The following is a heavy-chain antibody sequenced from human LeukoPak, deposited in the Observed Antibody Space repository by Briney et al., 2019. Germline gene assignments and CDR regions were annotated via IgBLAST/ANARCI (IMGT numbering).Heavy chain of an antibody. CDR3: ARARLYYYDSSGYQYYFDY. CDR2: IYSGGST. Sequence: GGSLRLSCAASGFTVSSNYMSWVRQASGKGLEWVSVIYSGGSTYYADSVKGRFTISRDNSKNTLYLQMNSLRAEDTAVYYCARARLYYYDSSGYQYYFDYWGQGTRVTVSS. D-gene: IGHD3-22*01. J-gene: IGHJ4*02. V-gene: IGHV3-53*01. CDR1: GFTVSSNY.